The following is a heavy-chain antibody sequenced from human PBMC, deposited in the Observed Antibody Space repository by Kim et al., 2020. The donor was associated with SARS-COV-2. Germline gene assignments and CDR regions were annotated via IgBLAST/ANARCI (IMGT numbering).Heavy chain of an antibody. V-gene: IGHV3-30*03. CDR1: GFTFSSYG. CDR2: ISYDGSNK. J-gene: IGHJ4*02. Sequence: GGSLRLSCAASGFTFSSYGMHWVRQAPGKGLEWVAVISYDGSNKYYADSVKGRFTISRDNSKNTLYLQMNSLRAEDTAVYYCATPRIQYSNYGCLDYWCQGTLVTVSS. CDR3: ATPRIQYSNYGCLDY. D-gene: IGHD4-4*01.